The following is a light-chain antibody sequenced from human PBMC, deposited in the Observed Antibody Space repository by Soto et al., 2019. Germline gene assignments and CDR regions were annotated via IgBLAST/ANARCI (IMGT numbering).Light chain of an antibody. Sequence: QSVLTQPPSVSGAPGQRVTISCAGSSSNIGPGYDVHWYQQFPGTAPKLLIFGNNKRPSGVPDRFSGSKSGASASLAITGLQAEDEADYYCQSYDSRLSGFVFGGGTKLNVL. CDR3: QSYDSRLSGFV. J-gene: IGLJ2*01. CDR2: GNN. V-gene: IGLV1-40*01. CDR1: SSNIGPGYD.